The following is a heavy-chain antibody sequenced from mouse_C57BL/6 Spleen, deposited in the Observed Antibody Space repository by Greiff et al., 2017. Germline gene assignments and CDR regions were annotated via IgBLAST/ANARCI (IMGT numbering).Heavy chain of an antibody. J-gene: IGHJ4*01. D-gene: IGHD2-4*01. CDR2: INPGSGGT. CDR1: GYAFTNYL. V-gene: IGHV1-54*01. CDR3: ARPPIYYDYDEGENYYAMDY. Sequence: VQLQQSGAELVRPGTSVRVSCKASGYAFTNYLTEWVKQRPGQGLEWIGVINPGSGGTNNNEKFKGKATLTADKSSSTAYMQLSSLTSEDSAVYFCARPPIYYDYDEGENYYAMDYWGQGTSVTVSS.